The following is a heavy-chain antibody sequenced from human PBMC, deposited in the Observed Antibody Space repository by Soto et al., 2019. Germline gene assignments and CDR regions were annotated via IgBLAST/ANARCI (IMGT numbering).Heavy chain of an antibody. CDR3: AKDTSRLNEIFDY. V-gene: IGHV3-30*18. CDR2: ISYDGGNK. D-gene: IGHD1-1*01. J-gene: IGHJ4*02. CDR1: GFTFSSYG. Sequence: VGSLRLSCAASGFTFSSYGMHWVRQAPGKGLEWVAVISYDGGNKYYADSVKGRFTISRDNSKNTLYLQMNSLRAEDTAVYYCAKDTSRLNEIFDYWGQGTLVTVSS.